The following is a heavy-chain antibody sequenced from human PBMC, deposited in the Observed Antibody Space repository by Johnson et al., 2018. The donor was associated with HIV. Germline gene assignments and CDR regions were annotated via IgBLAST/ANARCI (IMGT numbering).Heavy chain of an antibody. CDR3: AKALSITRIVGDAFDI. D-gene: IGHD3-22*01. CDR1: GFTFSSYA. J-gene: IGHJ3*02. V-gene: IGHV3-23*04. CDR2: ISGSGGST. Sequence: VQLVESGGGLVQPGGSLRLSCAASGFTFSSYAMSWVRQAPGKGLEWVSAISGSGGSTYYADSVKGRFTISRDNSKNTLYLQMNSLRAEDTAVYYCAKALSITRIVGDAFDIWGQGTMVTVAS.